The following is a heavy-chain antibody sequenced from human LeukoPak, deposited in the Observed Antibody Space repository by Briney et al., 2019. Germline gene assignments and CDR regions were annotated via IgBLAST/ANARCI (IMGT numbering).Heavy chain of an antibody. CDR3: ARAVGSTVAGYFDY. Sequence: PSETLSLTCTVSGGSISSYYWSWIRQPAGTGLEWIGRIYTSGSTKYNPSLKSRVTMSVDTSKNQFSLKLSSVTAADTAVYYCARAVGSTVAGYFDYWGQGTLVTVSS. J-gene: IGHJ4*02. CDR1: GGSISSYY. D-gene: IGHD6-19*01. V-gene: IGHV4-4*07. CDR2: IYTSGST.